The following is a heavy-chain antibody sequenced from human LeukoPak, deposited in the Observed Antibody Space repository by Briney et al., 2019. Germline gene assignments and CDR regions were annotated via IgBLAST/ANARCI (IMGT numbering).Heavy chain of an antibody. J-gene: IGHJ4*02. CDR2: IYYSGIT. CDR1: GVSIFSYY. CDR3: ARDLNRTPLGSN. V-gene: IGHV4-59*01. D-gene: IGHD3-10*01. Sequence: SETLSLTCTVSGVSIFSYYWNWVRQPPGKGLEWIGYIYYSGITNSNPSLKSRVTMSVDTSKNQFSLKLSSVTAADTAVYYCARDLNRTPLGSNWGQGTLVTVSS.